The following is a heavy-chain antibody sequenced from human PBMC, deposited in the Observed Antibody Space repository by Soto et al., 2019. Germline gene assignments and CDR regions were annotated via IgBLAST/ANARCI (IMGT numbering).Heavy chain of an antibody. CDR1: GGYITSGCYY. CDR3: SREPYRGAGATNPDY. V-gene: IGHV4-31*03. Sequence: SETLSLTCTVSGGYITSGCYYWTWIRQHPGKGLEWIGYISYSGGTFYNPSLKSRVTISRDTSKNQFSLQLSSMTAADTAVYYCSREPYRGAGATNPDYWGQGAPVTVSS. D-gene: IGHD1-26*01. CDR2: ISYSGGT. J-gene: IGHJ4*02.